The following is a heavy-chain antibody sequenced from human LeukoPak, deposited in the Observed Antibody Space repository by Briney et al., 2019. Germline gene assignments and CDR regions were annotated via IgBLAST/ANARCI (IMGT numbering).Heavy chain of an antibody. CDR1: GGTFSSYA. J-gene: IGHJ5*02. Sequence: SVKVSCKASGGTFSSYAISWVRQAPGQGLEWMGRIIPILGIANYAQKFQGRVTITADKSTSTAYMELSSLRSEDTAVYYCARERDCSSTSCLGWFDPWGQGTLVTVSS. D-gene: IGHD2-2*01. CDR2: IIPILGIA. CDR3: ARERDCSSTSCLGWFDP. V-gene: IGHV1-69*04.